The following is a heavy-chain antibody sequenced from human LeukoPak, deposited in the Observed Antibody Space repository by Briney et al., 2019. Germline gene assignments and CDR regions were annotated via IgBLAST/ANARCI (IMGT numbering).Heavy chain of an antibody. Sequence: SETLSLTCAVYGGSFSGYYWSWIRQPPGKGLEWIGEINHSGSTNYNPSLKSRVTISVDTSKNQFSLKLSSVTAADTAVYYCARDLEWLDYWGQGTLVTVSS. J-gene: IGHJ4*02. CDR1: GGSFSGYY. CDR3: ARDLEWLDY. V-gene: IGHV4-34*01. D-gene: IGHD3-3*01. CDR2: INHSGST.